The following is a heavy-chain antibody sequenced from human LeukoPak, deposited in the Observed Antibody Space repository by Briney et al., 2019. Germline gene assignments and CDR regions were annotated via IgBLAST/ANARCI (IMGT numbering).Heavy chain of an antibody. J-gene: IGHJ4*02. D-gene: IGHD3-9*01. V-gene: IGHV3-48*02. CDR2: ISSSSSTI. CDR1: GFTFSRYI. Sequence: GGSLRLSCAASGFTFSRYIMNWVRQAPGKGLEWVSYISSSSSTIDYADSVKGRLTTSRDSAKNSLYLQMNSLRDEDTAVYYCARTAYYDISTGYPYYFDYWGQGTLVTVSS. CDR3: ARTAYYDISTGYPYYFDY.